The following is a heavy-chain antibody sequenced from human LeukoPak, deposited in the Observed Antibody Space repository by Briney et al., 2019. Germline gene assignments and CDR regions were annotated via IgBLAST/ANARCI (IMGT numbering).Heavy chain of an antibody. CDR2: IYYSGST. Sequence: SETLSLTCTVSGGSITSYYWSWIRQPPGKGLEWIGNIYYSGSTNYNPALKSRLTISVDTSKNQFSLRLSSVTAADAAVYYCARDRAAAGYFDYWGQGALVTVSS. D-gene: IGHD6-13*01. CDR1: GGSITSYY. V-gene: IGHV4-59*01. CDR3: ARDRAAAGYFDY. J-gene: IGHJ4*03.